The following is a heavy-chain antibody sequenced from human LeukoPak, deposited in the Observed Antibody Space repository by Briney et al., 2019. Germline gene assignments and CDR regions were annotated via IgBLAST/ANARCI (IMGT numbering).Heavy chain of an antibody. CDR1: GYTFTGYY. CDR3: ARAGVGPAAMPYDY. J-gene: IGHJ4*02. V-gene: IGHV1-2*02. D-gene: IGHD2-2*01. CDR2: INPNSGGT. Sequence: ASVKVSCKASGYTFTGYYMHWVRQAPGQGLGWMGWINPNSGGTNYAQKFQRRVTMTRDTTISTAHMELSRLRSDDTAVYYCARAGVGPAAMPYDYWGQGTLVTVSS.